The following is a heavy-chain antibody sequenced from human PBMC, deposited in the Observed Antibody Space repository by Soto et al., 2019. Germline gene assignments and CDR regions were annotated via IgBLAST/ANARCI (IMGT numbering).Heavy chain of an antibody. D-gene: IGHD6-19*01. J-gene: IGHJ4*02. Sequence: SVKVSCKASGGTFCSYAISWVRQAPGQGLEWMGGIIPIFGTANYAQKFQGRVTITADESTSTAYMELSSLRSEDTAVYYCARKARSGWDFDYWGQGTPVTASS. CDR1: GGTFCSYA. V-gene: IGHV1-69*13. CDR3: ARKARSGWDFDY. CDR2: IIPIFGTA.